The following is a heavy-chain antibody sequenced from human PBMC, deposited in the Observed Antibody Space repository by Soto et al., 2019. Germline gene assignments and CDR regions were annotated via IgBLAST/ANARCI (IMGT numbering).Heavy chain of an antibody. D-gene: IGHD2-2*01. CDR1: GFTFSTYS. CDR2: ISSSSSYI. CDR3: ARDPRLQLLQDYNYGLDV. V-gene: IGHV3-21*01. J-gene: IGHJ6*02. Sequence: GGSLRLSCAASGFTFSTYSMNWVRQAPGKGLEWVSSISSSSSYIYYADSVTGRFTISRDNAKNSLYLQMNSLRAEDTAVYYCARDPRLQLLQDYNYGLDVWGQGTTVTVSS.